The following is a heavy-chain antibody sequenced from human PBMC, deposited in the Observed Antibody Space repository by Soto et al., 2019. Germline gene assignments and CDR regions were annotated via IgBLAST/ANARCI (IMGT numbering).Heavy chain of an antibody. Sequence: SETLSLTCTVSGGSISISSYSWGWIRQPPGKGLEWIGSIYYSGSTYYNPSLKSRVTISVDTSKNQFSLKLSSVTAADTAVYYCARASRYCSGGSCHYFDYWGQGTLVTVSS. D-gene: IGHD2-15*01. V-gene: IGHV4-39*01. CDR1: GGSISISSYS. CDR2: IYYSGST. CDR3: ARASRYCSGGSCHYFDY. J-gene: IGHJ4*02.